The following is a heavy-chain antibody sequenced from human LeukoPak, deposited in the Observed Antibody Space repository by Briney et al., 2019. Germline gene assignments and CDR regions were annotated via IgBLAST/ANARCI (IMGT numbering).Heavy chain of an antibody. CDR1: GFTVSSNY. Sequence: GGSLRLSCAASGFTVSSNYMSWVRQAPGKGLEWVSVIYSGGSTYYADSVKGRFTISRDNSKNTLYLQMNSLRAEDTAVYYCAKDPSYYDIPNWFDPWGQGTLVTVSS. J-gene: IGHJ5*02. V-gene: IGHV3-53*01. CDR2: IYSGGST. CDR3: AKDPSYYDIPNWFDP. D-gene: IGHD3-9*01.